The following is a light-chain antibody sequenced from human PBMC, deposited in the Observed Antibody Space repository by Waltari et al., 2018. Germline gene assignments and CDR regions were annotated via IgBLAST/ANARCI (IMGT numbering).Light chain of an antibody. J-gene: IGKJ1*01. Sequence: DLQKTQSPSTLSASVGDRVTITCRTSHSISRWLAWYQQKPGKAPKLLIHQASSLESGVPSRFSGSGSGTDFTLTINSLQPEDSATYYCQQYNDFIWAFGRGTKVEI. CDR2: QAS. CDR1: HSISRW. CDR3: QQYNDFIWA. V-gene: IGKV1-5*03.